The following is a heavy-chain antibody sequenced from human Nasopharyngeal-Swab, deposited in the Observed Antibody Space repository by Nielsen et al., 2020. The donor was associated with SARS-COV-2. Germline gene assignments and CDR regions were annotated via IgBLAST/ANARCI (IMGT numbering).Heavy chain of an antibody. V-gene: IGHV3-9*01. Sequence: GGSLRLSCAASGFTFDDYAMHWVRQAPGKGLEWVSGISWNSGSIGYADSVKGRFTISRDNAKNSLYLQMNSLRAEDTALYYCAKGSSWEAYNWFDPWGQGTLGTVSS. D-gene: IGHD1-26*01. CDR2: ISWNSGSI. J-gene: IGHJ5*02. CDR1: GFTFDDYA. CDR3: AKGSSWEAYNWFDP.